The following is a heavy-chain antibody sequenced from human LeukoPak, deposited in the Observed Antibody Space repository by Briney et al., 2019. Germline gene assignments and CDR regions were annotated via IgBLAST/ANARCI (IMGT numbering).Heavy chain of an antibody. Sequence: SETLSLTCAVSGGPISSGGYSWSWIRQPPGTGLEWIGYIYHSGSTYYNPSLKSRVTISVDRSKNQFSLKLSSVTAADTAVYYCARDNYSYGLDYWGQGTLVTVSS. J-gene: IGHJ4*02. CDR2: IYHSGST. CDR3: ARDNYSYGLDY. CDR1: GGPISSGGYS. D-gene: IGHD5-18*01. V-gene: IGHV4-30-2*01.